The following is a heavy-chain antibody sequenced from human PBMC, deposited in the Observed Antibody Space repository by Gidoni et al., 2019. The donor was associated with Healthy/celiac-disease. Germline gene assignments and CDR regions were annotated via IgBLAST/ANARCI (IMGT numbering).Heavy chain of an antibody. D-gene: IGHD6-13*01. CDR3: ARGTEWQQLGGWFDP. CDR1: GFTFSSYS. J-gene: IGHJ5*02. Sequence: EVQLVESGGGLVKPGGSLRLSCAASGFTFSSYSMNWVRQAPGKGLGWVSSISSSSSYIYYADSVKGRFTISRDNAKNSLYLQMNSLRAEDTAVYYCARGTEWQQLGGWFDPWGQGTLVTVSS. V-gene: IGHV3-21*01. CDR2: ISSSSSYI.